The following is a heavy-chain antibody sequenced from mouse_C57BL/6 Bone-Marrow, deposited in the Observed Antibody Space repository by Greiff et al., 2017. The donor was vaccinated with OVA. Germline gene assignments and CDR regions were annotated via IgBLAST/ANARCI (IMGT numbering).Heavy chain of an antibody. V-gene: IGHV1-15*01. CDR2: IDPETGGT. Sequence: QVQLQQSGAELVRPGASVTLSCKASGYTFTDYEMHWVKQTPVHGLEWIGAIDPETGGTAYNQKFKGKAILTADKSSSTAYMELRSLTSEDSAVYYCARRLREDYFDYWGQGTTLTVSS. CDR3: ARRLREDYFDY. J-gene: IGHJ2*01. D-gene: IGHD1-1*01. CDR1: GYTFTDYE.